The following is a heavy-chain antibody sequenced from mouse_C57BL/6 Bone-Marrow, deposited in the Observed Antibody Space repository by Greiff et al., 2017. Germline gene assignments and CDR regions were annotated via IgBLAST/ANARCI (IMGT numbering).Heavy chain of an antibody. CDR1: GFTFTSYA. D-gene: IGHD1-1*01. Sequence: EVHLVESGGGLVKPGGSLKISCAASGFTFTSYAMSWVRQTPEKRLEWVATISDGGGYTNYPDNVKGRFTFSRDNATNNLYLQLSHLKSEDTAMYDCARGEYGSSYYFDYWGQGTTLTVSA. CDR3: ARGEYGSSYYFDY. CDR2: ISDGGGYT. J-gene: IGHJ2*01. V-gene: IGHV5-4*01.